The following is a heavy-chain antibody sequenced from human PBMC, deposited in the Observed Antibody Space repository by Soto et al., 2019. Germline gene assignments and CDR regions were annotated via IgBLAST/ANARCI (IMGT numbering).Heavy chain of an antibody. CDR3: AKTSAGLVIITDPLFDY. D-gene: IGHD3-9*01. V-gene: IGHV3-23*01. Sequence: GGSLRLSCAASGFTFSSYAMSWVRQAPGKGLEWVSAISGSGGSTYYADSVKGRFTISRDNSKNTLYLQMNSLRAEDTAVYYCAKTSAGLVIITDPLFDYWGQGTLVTVSS. CDR1: GFTFSSYA. J-gene: IGHJ4*02. CDR2: ISGSGGST.